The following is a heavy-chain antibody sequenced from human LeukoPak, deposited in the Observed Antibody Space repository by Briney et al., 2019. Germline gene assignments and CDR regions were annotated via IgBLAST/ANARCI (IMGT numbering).Heavy chain of an antibody. CDR2: MNPNSGNT. J-gene: IGHJ5*02. Sequence: ASVKVSCKASGYTFTSYDINWVRQATGQGLEWMGWMNPNSGNTGYAQKFQGRVTMTRNTSISTAYMELSSPRSEDTAVYYCARDHIGLRGVIILPENWFDPWGQGTLVTVSS. CDR3: ARDHIGLRGVIILPENWFDP. CDR1: GYTFTSYD. V-gene: IGHV1-8*01. D-gene: IGHD3-10*01.